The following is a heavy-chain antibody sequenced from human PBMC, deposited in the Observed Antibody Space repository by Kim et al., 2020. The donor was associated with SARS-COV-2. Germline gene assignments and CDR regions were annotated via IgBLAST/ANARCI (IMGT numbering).Heavy chain of an antibody. V-gene: IGHV3-30-3*01. CDR2: ISYDGSNK. CDR3: ARGRSRITMIVVVTRHVYDAFDI. J-gene: IGHJ3*02. CDR1: GFTFSSYA. Sequence: GGSLRLSCAASGFTFSSYAMHWVRQAPGKGLEWVAVISYDGSNKYYADSVKGRFTISRDNSKNTLYLQMNSLRAEDTAVYYCARGRSRITMIVVVTRHVYDAFDIWGEGTRVTVLS. D-gene: IGHD3-22*01.